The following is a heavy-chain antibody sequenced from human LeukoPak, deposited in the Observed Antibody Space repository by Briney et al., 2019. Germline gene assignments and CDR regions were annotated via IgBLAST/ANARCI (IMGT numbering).Heavy chain of an antibody. J-gene: IGHJ5*02. CDR2: IYYSGST. CDR3: AREEVVVVPAVIENNWFDP. Sequence: SETLSLTCTVSGYSISSSYYWGWIRQPPGKGLEWIGSIYYSGSTYYNPSLKSRVTISVDTSKNQFSLKLSSVTAADTAVYYCAREEVVVVPAVIENNWFDPWGQGTLVTVSS. V-gene: IGHV4-38-2*02. CDR1: GYSISSSYY. D-gene: IGHD2-2*01.